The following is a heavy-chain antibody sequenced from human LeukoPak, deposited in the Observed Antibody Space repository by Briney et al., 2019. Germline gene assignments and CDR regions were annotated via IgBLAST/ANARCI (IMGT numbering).Heavy chain of an antibody. J-gene: IGHJ4*02. CDR2: IIPIFGTA. Sequence: ASVKVSCKASGGTFSSYAISWVRQAPGQGLEWMGGIIPIFGTANYAQKFQGRVTIIADESTSTAYMELSSLRSEDTAVYYCARSLMMTTVVTPFSYFDYWGQGTLVTVSS. D-gene: IGHD4-23*01. CDR3: ARSLMMTTVVTPFSYFDY. V-gene: IGHV1-69*13. CDR1: GGTFSSYA.